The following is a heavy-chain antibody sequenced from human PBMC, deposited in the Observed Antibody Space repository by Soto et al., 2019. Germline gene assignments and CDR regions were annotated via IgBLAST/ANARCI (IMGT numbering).Heavy chain of an antibody. CDR3: ARGSSIAGLYYGMDV. CDR1: GGSISSGGYY. D-gene: IGHD6-6*01. J-gene: IGHJ6*02. V-gene: IGHV4-31*03. Sequence: SETLSLTCTVSGGSISSGGYYWTWIRQHPGKGLEWIGYNYYSGITYYNPSLKSRVTISLDTSKNQFSLKLSSVTAADPAVYYCARGSSIAGLYYGMDVWGQGTTVTVSS. CDR2: NYYSGIT.